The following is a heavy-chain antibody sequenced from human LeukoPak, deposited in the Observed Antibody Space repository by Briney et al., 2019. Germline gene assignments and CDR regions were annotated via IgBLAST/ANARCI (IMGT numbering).Heavy chain of an antibody. Sequence: GGSLRLSCAASGFTFSGYSMNWVRQAPGKGLEWVSYISSSSSTIYYADSVKGRFTISRDNAKNSLYLQMNSLRAEDTAVYYCAELGITMIGGVWGKGTTVTISP. CDR1: GFTFSGYS. CDR3: AELGITMIGGV. D-gene: IGHD3-10*02. CDR2: ISSSSSTI. V-gene: IGHV3-48*01. J-gene: IGHJ6*04.